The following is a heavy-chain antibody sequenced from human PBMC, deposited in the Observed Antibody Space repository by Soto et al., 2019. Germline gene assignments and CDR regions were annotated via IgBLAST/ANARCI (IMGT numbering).Heavy chain of an antibody. CDR1: GGTFGSYA. Sequence: QVQLVQSGAEVKKPGSSVKVSCKASGGTFGSYAISWVRQAPGQGLEWMGGIIPIFGTANYAQKFQGRVRITADEATSTAYMELSSLRSEDTAVYYCARGGDWGLAFDIWGQGTMVTVSS. CDR3: ARGGDWGLAFDI. CDR2: IIPIFGTA. J-gene: IGHJ3*02. D-gene: IGHD7-27*01. V-gene: IGHV1-69*12.